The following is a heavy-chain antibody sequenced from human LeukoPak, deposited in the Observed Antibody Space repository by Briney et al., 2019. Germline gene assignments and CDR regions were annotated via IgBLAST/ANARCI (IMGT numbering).Heavy chain of an antibody. CDR3: ARVVYTTGGSFPFDY. J-gene: IGHJ4*02. V-gene: IGHV4-30-4*08. CDR2: IYYSGST. Sequence: SETLSLTCTVSGGSISSGDYYWGWLRQPPGRGLEWVGYIYYSGSTYYNPSLKSRVTISVDTSKNQFSLKLSSVTAADTAVYYCARVVYTTGGSFPFDYWGQGTLVTVSS. D-gene: IGHD1-1*01. CDR1: GGSISSGDYY.